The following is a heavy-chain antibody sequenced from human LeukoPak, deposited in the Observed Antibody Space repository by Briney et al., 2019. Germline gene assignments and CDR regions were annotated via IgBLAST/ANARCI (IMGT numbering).Heavy chain of an antibody. J-gene: IGHJ5*02. Sequence: GTSLRLSCAVSGFTISNTGMHWVRQAPGKGREWVAMISHHGTAEYYGDSVKGRFTIFRDNSKNTVYLQMNSLRAEDTAVYYCAKYWGSSGWYNWFDPWGQGTLVTVSS. D-gene: IGHD6-19*01. CDR1: GFTISNTG. CDR3: AKYWGSSGWYNWFDP. CDR2: ISHHGTAE. V-gene: IGHV3-30*18.